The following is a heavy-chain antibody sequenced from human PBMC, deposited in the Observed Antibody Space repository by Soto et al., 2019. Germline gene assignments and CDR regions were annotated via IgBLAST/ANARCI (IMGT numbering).Heavy chain of an antibody. V-gene: IGHV1-18*01. CDR2: ISAYNGNT. J-gene: IGHJ4*02. D-gene: IGHD3-16*01. CDR3: ASGGTPIDY. CDR1: GYTFTNFG. Sequence: QVQLVQSGAEVKKPGASVKVSCKASGYTFTNFGISWVRQAPGQGLEWMGWISAYNGNTNYAQNFQGRVTMTTDPSTSTAYMGLRSLSSDDTAVYSCASGGTPIDYWGQGTLVTVSS.